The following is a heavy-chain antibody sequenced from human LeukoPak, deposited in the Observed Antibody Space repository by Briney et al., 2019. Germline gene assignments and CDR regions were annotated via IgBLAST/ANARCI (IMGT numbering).Heavy chain of an antibody. CDR1: GFTFSTYA. D-gene: IGHD2-2*01. J-gene: IGHJ4*02. CDR2: ISYDGSNK. Sequence: PGGSLRLSCAASGFTFSTYALHWVRQAPGKGLEWVAVISYDGSNKYYADSVKGRFTISRDSSKNTLYLQMNSLRAGDTAVYYCARDMRGVVPAAILGYFDYWGQGTLVTVSS. CDR3: ARDMRGVVPAAILGYFDY. V-gene: IGHV3-30-3*01.